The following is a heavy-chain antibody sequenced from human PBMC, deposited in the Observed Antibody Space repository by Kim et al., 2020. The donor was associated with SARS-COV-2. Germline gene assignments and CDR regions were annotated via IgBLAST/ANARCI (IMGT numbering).Heavy chain of an antibody. J-gene: IGHJ6*02. CDR2: IYYSGST. D-gene: IGHD3-16*01. CDR3: ARDPPWPMGGMDV. Sequence: SETLSLTCTVSGGSISSYYWSWIRQPPGKGLEWIGYIYYSGSTNYNPSLKSRVTISVDTSKNQFSLKLSSVTAADTAVYYCARDPPWPMGGMDVWGQGTT. V-gene: IGHV4-59*13. CDR1: GGSISSYY.